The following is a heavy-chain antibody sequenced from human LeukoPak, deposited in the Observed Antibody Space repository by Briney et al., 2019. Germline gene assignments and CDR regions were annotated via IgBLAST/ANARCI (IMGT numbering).Heavy chain of an antibody. J-gene: IGHJ4*02. Sequence: GRSLRLSCAASGFTFDDYAMHWVRQAPGKGLEWVSGISWNSGSIGYADSVKGRFTISRDNAKNSLYLQMNSLRAEDTALYYCAKDFGRNLGGPGYWGRGTLVTVSS. CDR1: GFTFDDYA. D-gene: IGHD3-10*01. V-gene: IGHV3-9*01. CDR3: AKDFGRNLGGPGY. CDR2: ISWNSGSI.